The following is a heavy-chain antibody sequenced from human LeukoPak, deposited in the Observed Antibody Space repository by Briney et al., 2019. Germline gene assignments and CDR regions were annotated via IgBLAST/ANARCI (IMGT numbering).Heavy chain of an antibody. V-gene: IGHV3-66*02. CDR2: IYSGGPT. Sequence: GGSLKLSCAASGFPVGRSYMTWVRQAPGKGLDWVSTIYSGGPTYYAGSVKGRFTISRDNSKNTLYLLMNSLRIEDTAVYYCARSPSLYYFENWGQGTLVTVSS. J-gene: IGHJ4*02. CDR1: GFPVGRSY. CDR3: ARSPSLYYFEN.